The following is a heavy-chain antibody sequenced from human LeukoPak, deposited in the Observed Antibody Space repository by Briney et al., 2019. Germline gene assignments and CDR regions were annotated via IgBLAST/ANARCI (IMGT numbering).Heavy chain of an antibody. D-gene: IGHD1-26*01. CDR2: IYYSGST. V-gene: IGHV4-30-4*01. Sequence: SETLSLTCTVSGGSISSGDYYWSWIRQPPGKGLEWIGYIYYSGSTYYNPSLKSRVTISVDTSKNQFSLRLSSVTAADTAVYYCARAPYSGSYVGAFDIWGQGTIVTVSS. CDR1: GGSISSGDYY. CDR3: ARAPYSGSYVGAFDI. J-gene: IGHJ3*02.